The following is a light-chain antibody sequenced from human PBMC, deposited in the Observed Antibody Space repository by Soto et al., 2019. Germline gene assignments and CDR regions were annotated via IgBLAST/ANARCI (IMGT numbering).Light chain of an antibody. CDR2: GAS. CDR1: QSVTNNY. Sequence: LLMQSPCTLSLSPGERATLSCRASQSVTNNYLAWYQQKPGQAPRLLIYGASSRATGVPDRFSGSGSGTDFTLTITRLEPEDFAVYYCQQYGISPLMYTFGQGTK. J-gene: IGKJ2*01. CDR3: QQYGISPLMYT. V-gene: IGKV3-20*01.